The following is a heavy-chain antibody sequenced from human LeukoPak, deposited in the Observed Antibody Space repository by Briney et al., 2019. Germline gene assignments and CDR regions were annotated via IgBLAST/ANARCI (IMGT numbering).Heavy chain of an antibody. CDR2: IRYDGSNK. Sequence: PGGSLRLSCAASGFTFSSYGMHWVRQAPGKGLEWVAFIRYDGSNKYYADSVKGRFTISRDNFKNTLYLQMNSLRAEDTAVYYCARDTHEKYSSCCDYWGQGTLVTVSS. CDR3: ARDTHEKYSSCCDY. D-gene: IGHD6-19*01. J-gene: IGHJ4*02. CDR1: GFTFSSYG. V-gene: IGHV3-30*02.